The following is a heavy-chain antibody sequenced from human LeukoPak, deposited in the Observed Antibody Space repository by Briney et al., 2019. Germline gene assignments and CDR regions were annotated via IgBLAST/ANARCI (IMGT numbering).Heavy chain of an antibody. J-gene: IGHJ4*02. V-gene: IGHV4-34*01. Sequence: SETLSLTCTVSGGSISSYYWSWIRQPPGKGLEWIGEINHSGSTNYNPSLKSRVTISVDTSKNQFSLKLSSVTAADTAVYYCARAGGAGYWGQGTLVTVSS. CDR3: ARAGGAGY. CDR1: GGSISSYY. CDR2: INHSGST. D-gene: IGHD2-15*01.